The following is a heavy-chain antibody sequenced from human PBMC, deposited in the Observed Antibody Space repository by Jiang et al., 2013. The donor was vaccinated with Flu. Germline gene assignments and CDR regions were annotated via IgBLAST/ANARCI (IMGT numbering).Heavy chain of an antibody. CDR2: IYYSGST. V-gene: IGHV4-59*01. J-gene: IGHJ6*02. D-gene: IGHD6-6*01. CDR3: ARDRSIEYYYYGMDV. CDR1: SISSYY. Sequence: SISSYYWSWIRQPPGKGLEWIGYIYYSGSTNYNPSLKSRVTISVDTSKNQFSLKLSSVTAADTAVYYCARDRSIEYYYYGMDVWGQGTTVTVSS.